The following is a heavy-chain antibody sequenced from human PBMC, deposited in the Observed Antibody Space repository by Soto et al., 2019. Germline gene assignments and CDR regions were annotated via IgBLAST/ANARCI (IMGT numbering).Heavy chain of an antibody. V-gene: IGHV1-58*01. J-gene: IGHJ4*02. CDR2: IVVGSGNT. D-gene: IGHD4-4*01. Sequence: QMQLVQSGPEVKKPGTSVKVSCKASGFTFTSSAVQWVRQARGQRLEWIGWIVVGSGNTNYAQKFXXRXTXXRDMSTSTADMELSSLRSEDTAVYYCAATVPSRGYWGQGTLVTVSS. CDR3: AATVPSRGY. CDR1: GFTFTSSA.